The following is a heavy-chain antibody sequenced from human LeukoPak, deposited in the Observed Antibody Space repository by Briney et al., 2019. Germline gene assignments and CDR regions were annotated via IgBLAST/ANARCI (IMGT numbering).Heavy chain of an antibody. Sequence: GGCLRLSCAASVCTFSSYAMSWVREAPWKGLEWVLAISGSGGSTYYADSVKGRFTISRDNSKNTLYLQMNSLRAEDTAVYYCAKDTTPYDPYYFDYWGQGTLVTVSS. CDR1: VCTFSSYA. D-gene: IGHD2-15*01. CDR3: AKDTTPYDPYYFDY. CDR2: ISGSGGST. V-gene: IGHV3-23*01. J-gene: IGHJ4*02.